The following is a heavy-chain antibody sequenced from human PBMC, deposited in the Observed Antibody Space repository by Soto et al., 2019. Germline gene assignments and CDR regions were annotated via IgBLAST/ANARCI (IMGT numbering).Heavy chain of an antibody. V-gene: IGHV1-69*13. CDR3: ARSEYGGNSGYYYGMDV. CDR1: GGTFSSYA. D-gene: IGHD4-17*01. Sequence: SVKVSCKASGGTFSSYAISWVRQAPGQGLEWMGGIIPIFGTANYAQKFQGRVTITADESTSTAYMELSSLRSEDTAVYYCARSEYGGNSGYYYGMDVWGQGSTVTVSS. CDR2: IIPIFGTA. J-gene: IGHJ6*02.